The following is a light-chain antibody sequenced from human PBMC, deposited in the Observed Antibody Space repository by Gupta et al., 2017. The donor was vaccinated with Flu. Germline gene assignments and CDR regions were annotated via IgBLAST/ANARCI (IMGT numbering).Light chain of an antibody. Sequence: SYVLIQPTSVSEAPGQTARITCGGNNIGSKRVHWYRQKPGQAPVLVVYNDNARPAGTPERFSGSNSGTTATLTISRVEAGDEADYYCQVWDSSSDHQVFGGGTKLTVL. CDR1: NIGSKR. J-gene: IGLJ3*02. CDR2: NDN. V-gene: IGLV3-21*02. CDR3: QVWDSSSDHQV.